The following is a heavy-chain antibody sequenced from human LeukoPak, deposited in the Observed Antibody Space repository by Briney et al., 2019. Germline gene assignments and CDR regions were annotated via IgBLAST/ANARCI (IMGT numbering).Heavy chain of an antibody. J-gene: IGHJ4*02. V-gene: IGHV3-48*03. CDR3: VPNTLILTGYYVHH. Sequence: PGGSLRLSCAASGFTFSSYETNWVRQAPGKGLEWVSYISSSGSTIYYADSVKGRFTIFRDNAKNSLYLQMNSLRAEDTAVYYGVPNTLILTGYYVHHWGRGTLVTVSS. CDR2: ISSSGSTI. CDR1: GFTFSSYE. D-gene: IGHD3-9*01.